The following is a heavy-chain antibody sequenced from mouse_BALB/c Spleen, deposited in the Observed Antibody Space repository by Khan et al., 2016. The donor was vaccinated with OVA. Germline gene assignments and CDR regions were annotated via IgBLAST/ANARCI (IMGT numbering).Heavy chain of an antibody. Sequence: QVQLKQSGPGLVAPSQSLSITCTVSGFSLSSYGVNWVRQPPGKGLEWLGVIWAGGSTNYNSALMSSLSISTDNSKSQVFLKMNSLQTDDTAMYYCARFYDPYYAMDYWGQGTSVTVSS. CDR2: IWAGGST. CDR3: ARFYDPYYAMDY. CDR1: GFSLSSYG. V-gene: IGHV2-9*02. J-gene: IGHJ4*01. D-gene: IGHD2-3*01.